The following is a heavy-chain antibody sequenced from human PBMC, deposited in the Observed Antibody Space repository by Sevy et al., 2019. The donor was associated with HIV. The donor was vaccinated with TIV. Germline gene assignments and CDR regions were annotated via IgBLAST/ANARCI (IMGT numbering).Heavy chain of an antibody. D-gene: IGHD3-10*01. Sequence: GGSLRLSCAASGFTFSSYAMSWVRQAPGKGLEWVSAISGSGGSTYYADSVKGRFTISRDNSKNTLYLQMNSLRAEDTAVYYCAKSRDNLWFGELYYGMDVWGQGTTVTVSS. V-gene: IGHV3-23*01. CDR2: ISGSGGST. CDR3: AKSRDNLWFGELYYGMDV. J-gene: IGHJ6*02. CDR1: GFTFSSYA.